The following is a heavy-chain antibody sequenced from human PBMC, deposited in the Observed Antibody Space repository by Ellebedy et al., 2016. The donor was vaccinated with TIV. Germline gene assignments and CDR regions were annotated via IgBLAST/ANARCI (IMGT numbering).Heavy chain of an antibody. Sequence: AASVKVSCKASGYILTDYYMHWVRQAPGQGLEWMGCINPISGGTKFPQRLQGRVTMTRDPSTSTVYMELTSLRSEDTAMYYCARDTGRIAAAGLDFWGQGTLVTVSS. V-gene: IGHV1/OR15-1*04. CDR2: INPISGGT. CDR1: GYILTDYY. CDR3: ARDTGRIAAAGLDF. J-gene: IGHJ4*02. D-gene: IGHD6-25*01.